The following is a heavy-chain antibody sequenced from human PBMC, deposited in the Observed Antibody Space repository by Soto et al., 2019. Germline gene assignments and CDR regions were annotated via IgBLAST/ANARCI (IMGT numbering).Heavy chain of an antibody. J-gene: IGHJ3*02. Sequence: XETLSLTCTVAGSSIRTYSWSWIRQSAGKGLEWIGHMYTNGRTNYIPSLKSRITMSVDTSRNQFSLNLKFVTAADTAVYFCAKDQSGAADIWGQGAMVTVS. V-gene: IGHV4-4*07. CDR3: AKDQSGAADI. D-gene: IGHD7-27*01. CDR2: MYTNGRT. CDR1: GSSIRTYS.